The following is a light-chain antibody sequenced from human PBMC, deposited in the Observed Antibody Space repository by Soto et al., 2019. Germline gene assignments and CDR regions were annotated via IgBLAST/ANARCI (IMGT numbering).Light chain of an antibody. V-gene: IGLV2-14*01. CDR1: SSDVGGYNY. CDR2: DVT. Sequence: QSALTQPASVSGSPGQSITISCTGTSSDVGGYNYVSWYQQHPGKAPKLMIYDVTNRPSGVSNRFSGSKSENTASLTISGLQTEDEADYYCSSYARTIPLLFGGGTKLTVL. J-gene: IGLJ2*01. CDR3: SSYARTIPLL.